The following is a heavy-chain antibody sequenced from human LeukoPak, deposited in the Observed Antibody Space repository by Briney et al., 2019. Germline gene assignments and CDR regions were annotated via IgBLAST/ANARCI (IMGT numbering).Heavy chain of an antibody. CDR1: GGSISSGDYY. D-gene: IGHD3-22*01. CDR2: IYYSGST. J-gene: IGHJ4*02. V-gene: IGHV4-30-4*01. Sequence: SQTLSPTCTVSGGSISSGDYYWSWIRQPPGKGLEWIGYIYYSGSTYYNPSLKSRVTISVDTSKNQFSLKLSSVTAADTAVYYCASSPYYYDSSGYHAENWGQGTLVTVSS. CDR3: ASSPYYYDSSGYHAEN.